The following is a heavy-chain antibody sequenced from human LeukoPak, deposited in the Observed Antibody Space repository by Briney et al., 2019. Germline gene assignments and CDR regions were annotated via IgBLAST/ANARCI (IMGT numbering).Heavy chain of an antibody. CDR2: ISSSGST. V-gene: IGHV4-59*01. Sequence: SETLSLTCTVSGSGNFCSSYHWSWLRQPPGKGLEWIGYISSSGSTSYNTSLKSRVTISVDTSKNQFSLKLSSVTAADTAVDSWAWVGRGDQSWGSYSCDHWGQGTLVSVSS. J-gene: IGHJ1*01. CDR1: GSGNFCSSYH. CDR3: AWVGRGDQSWGSYSCDH. D-gene: IGHD3-16*01.